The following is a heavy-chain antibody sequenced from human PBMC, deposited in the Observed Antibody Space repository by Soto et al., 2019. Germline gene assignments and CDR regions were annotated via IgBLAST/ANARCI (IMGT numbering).Heavy chain of an antibody. CDR1: GGTFSSYA. Sequence: SVKVSCKASGGTFSSYAISWVRQAPGQGLEWMGGIIPIFGTANYAQKFQGRVTITADKSTSTAYMELSSLRSEDTAVYYCASGSVPGSAFDYWGQGTLVTVSS. J-gene: IGHJ4*02. D-gene: IGHD2-2*01. CDR3: ASGSVPGSAFDY. CDR2: IIPIFGTA. V-gene: IGHV1-69*06.